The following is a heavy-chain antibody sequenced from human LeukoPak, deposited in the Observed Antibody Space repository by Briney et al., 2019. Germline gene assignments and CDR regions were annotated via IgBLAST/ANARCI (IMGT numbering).Heavy chain of an antibody. CDR1: GFTFSAYS. Sequence: GGSLSLSCVASGFTFSAYSMTGLRQAPAKGLDWVSSISVSGCGAYYADSVRGRFTISRDNSKNTLYLHMNSLRAEDTAVYYCVKDWRDESNCGGDCLQYWGQGTLVTVSS. J-gene: IGHJ4*02. CDR3: VKDWRDESNCGGDCLQY. D-gene: IGHD2-21*02. V-gene: IGHV3-23*01. CDR2: ISVSGCGA.